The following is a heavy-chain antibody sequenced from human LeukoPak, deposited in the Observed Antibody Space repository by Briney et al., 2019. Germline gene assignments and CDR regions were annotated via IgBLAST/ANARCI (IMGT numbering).Heavy chain of an antibody. CDR3: ARDQSGWFDP. J-gene: IGHJ5*02. CDR2: IYSGGST. V-gene: IGHV3-53*01. CDR1: GFTVSSNY. Sequence: HPGGSLRLSCAASGFTVSSNYMSWVRQAPGKGLEWVSVIYSGGSTYYADSVKGRFTISRDHSKNTLYLQMNSLRAEDTAVYYCARDQSGWFDPWGQGTLVTVSS. D-gene: IGHD3-10*01.